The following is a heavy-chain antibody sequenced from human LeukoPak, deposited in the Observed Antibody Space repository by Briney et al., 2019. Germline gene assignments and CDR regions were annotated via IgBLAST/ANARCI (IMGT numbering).Heavy chain of an antibody. CDR3: ARDPIHSGYDDD. D-gene: IGHD5-12*01. CDR2: ISSSSNYK. Sequence: GGSLRLSCAASGFTFSSYSMNWVRQAPGKGLEWVSSISSSSNYKYYADSVKGRFTISRDNAKNSLFLQMNSLRAEDTAVYYCARDPIHSGYDDDWGQGTLVTVSS. V-gene: IGHV3-21*01. J-gene: IGHJ4*02. CDR1: GFTFSSYS.